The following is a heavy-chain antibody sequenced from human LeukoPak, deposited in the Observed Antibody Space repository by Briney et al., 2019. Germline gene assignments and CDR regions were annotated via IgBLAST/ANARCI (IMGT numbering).Heavy chain of an antibody. D-gene: IGHD3-22*01. Sequence: GGSLRLSCAASGFTFSRYGMHWVRQAPGKGLEWVAFIRYDGSNKDYADSVKGRFTISRDNSKNTLFLQMNSLRAEDTAVYYCTTDSEYYYDSSDAFDIWGQGTMVTVSS. CDR2: IRYDGSNK. CDR1: GFTFSRYG. J-gene: IGHJ3*02. CDR3: TTDSEYYYDSSDAFDI. V-gene: IGHV3-30*02.